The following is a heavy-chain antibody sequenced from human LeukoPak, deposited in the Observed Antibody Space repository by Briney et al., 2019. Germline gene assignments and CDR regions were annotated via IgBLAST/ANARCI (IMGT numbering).Heavy chain of an antibody. J-gene: IGHJ3*01. CDR3: AREGTGRYDALDV. V-gene: IGHV3-48*02. D-gene: IGHD1-1*01. CDR1: GFTFSSYS. Sequence: GGSLRLSCAASGFTFSSYSMNWVRQVPGKGLEWISYINSRSTSVFSADSVEGRFTISRDNAKNLLYLQMNSLTDDDTAVYYCAREGTGRYDALDVWGQGTMVTVSS. CDR2: INSRSTSV.